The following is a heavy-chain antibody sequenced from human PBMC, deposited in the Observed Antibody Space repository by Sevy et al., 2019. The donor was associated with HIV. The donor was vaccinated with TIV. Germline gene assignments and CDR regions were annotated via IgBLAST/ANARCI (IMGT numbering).Heavy chain of an antibody. CDR2: IYSSDAT. CDR1: GFAVSTYY. J-gene: IGHJ4*02. D-gene: IGHD1-7*01. V-gene: IGHV3-66*01. CDR3: VSAPPYNWNSKDFDY. Sequence: GGSLRLSCAASGFAVSTYYMRWVRQAPGRGLEWVSVIYSSDATYYADSVKGRFTISRDNSRNTLYLQMSSLRAEDTAIYYCVSAPPYNWNSKDFDYWGQGTLVTVSS.